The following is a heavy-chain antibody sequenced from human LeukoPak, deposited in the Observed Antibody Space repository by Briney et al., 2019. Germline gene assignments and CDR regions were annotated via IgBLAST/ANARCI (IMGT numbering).Heavy chain of an antibody. D-gene: IGHD3-10*01. CDR3: ASSGLY. Sequence: GGSLRLSCAASGFTFDDYAMHWVRQAPGKGLEWVSGISWNRGSIGYADSVKGRFTISRDNAKNSLYLQMNSLRAEDTAVYYCASSGLYWGQGTLVTVSS. J-gene: IGHJ4*02. V-gene: IGHV3-9*01. CDR2: ISWNRGSI. CDR1: GFTFDDYA.